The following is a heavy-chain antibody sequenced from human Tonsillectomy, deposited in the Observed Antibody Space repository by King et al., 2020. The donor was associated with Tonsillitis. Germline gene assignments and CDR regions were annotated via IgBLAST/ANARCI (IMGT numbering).Heavy chain of an antibody. CDR1: GFTFSDYS. V-gene: IGHV3-21*01. Sequence: VQLVESGGGLVKPGGSLRLSCAASGFTFSDYSVNWVRQAPGKGLEWVSFISSSSSYIYYADSVKGRFTISRDNAKNSLYLQMNSLRAEDTAVYYCARSGYFYYGMDAWGQGTPVTVSS. CDR3: ARSGYFYYGMDA. J-gene: IGHJ6*02. CDR2: ISSSSSYI.